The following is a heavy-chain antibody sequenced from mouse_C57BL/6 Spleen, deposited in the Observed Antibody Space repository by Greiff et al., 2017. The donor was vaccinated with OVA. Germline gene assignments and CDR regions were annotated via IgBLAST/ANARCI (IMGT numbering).Heavy chain of an antibody. CDR3: ARGGNYEYFDV. V-gene: IGHV1-69*01. J-gene: IGHJ1*03. CDR2: IDPSDSYT. Sequence: VQLQQSGAELVMPGASVKLSCKASGYTFTSYWMHWVKQRPGQGLEWIGEIDPSDSYTNYNQKFKGKSTLTVDKSSSTAYMQLSSLTSEDSAVYYCARGGNYEYFDVWGTGTTVTVSS. CDR1: GYTFTSYW. D-gene: IGHD2-1*01.